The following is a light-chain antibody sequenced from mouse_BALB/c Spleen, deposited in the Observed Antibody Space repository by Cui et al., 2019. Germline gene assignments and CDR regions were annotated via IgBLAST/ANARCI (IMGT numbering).Light chain of an antibody. Sequence: QIVLTQSPALMSASPGEQVTMTCSASSSVSYMYWYQQKPRSSPKPWIYLTSNLASGVPSRFSGSGSGTSYSLTISSMEAEDAATYYCQQWSSNPRTFGGGTKLEIK. CDR3: QQWSSNPRT. V-gene: IGKV4-68*01. CDR2: LTS. J-gene: IGKJ1*01. CDR1: SSVSY.